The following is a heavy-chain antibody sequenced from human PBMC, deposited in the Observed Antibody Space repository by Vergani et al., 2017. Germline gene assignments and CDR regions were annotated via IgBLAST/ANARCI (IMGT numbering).Heavy chain of an antibody. J-gene: IGHJ4*02. CDR3: VRSRSIYFDN. Sequence: LVQSGPEVKEPGASVKVSCLVSGYTFTDFFLAGVRQIPGERPDWMGWFNPTGSRRYEEQFEGRVTMTTDTSIKTVFLEMTGLRSDDTAVYYCVRSRSIYFDNWGQGTLITVSS. V-gene: IGHV1-2*02. CDR1: GYTFTDFF. CDR2: FNPTGSR.